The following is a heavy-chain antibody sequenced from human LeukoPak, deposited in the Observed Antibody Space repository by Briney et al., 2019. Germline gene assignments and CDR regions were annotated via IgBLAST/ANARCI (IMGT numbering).Heavy chain of an antibody. J-gene: IGHJ5*02. V-gene: IGHV4-4*07. D-gene: IGHD5-24*01. Sequence: SETLSLTCTVSGGSISSYYWSWIRQPAGQGLEWIGRIYTSGSTNYNPSLKSRVTMSVDTSKNQFPLKLSSVTAADTAVYYCARDAVGRWRFDPWGQGTLVTVSS. CDR3: ARDAVGRWRFDP. CDR2: IYTSGST. CDR1: GGSISSYY.